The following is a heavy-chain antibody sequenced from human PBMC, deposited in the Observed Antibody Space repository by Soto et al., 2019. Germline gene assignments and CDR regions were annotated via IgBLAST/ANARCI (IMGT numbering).Heavy chain of an antibody. Sequence: GGSLRLSCAASGFTFSSYGMHWVRQAPGKGLEWVAVISYDGSNKYYADSVKGRFTISRDHSKNTLYLQMNSLRAEDTAVYYCAKWAPYYDFWSGYSDYWGQGTLVTVSS. CDR2: ISYDGSNK. D-gene: IGHD3-3*01. CDR3: AKWAPYYDFWSGYSDY. CDR1: GFTFSSYG. V-gene: IGHV3-30*18. J-gene: IGHJ4*02.